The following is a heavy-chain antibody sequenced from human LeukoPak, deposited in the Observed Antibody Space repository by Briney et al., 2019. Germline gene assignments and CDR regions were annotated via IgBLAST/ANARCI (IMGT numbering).Heavy chain of an antibody. J-gene: IGHJ4*02. D-gene: IGHD6-19*01. V-gene: IGHV3-30*02. CDR3: ALNRGSGWYFHY. CDR2: IRYDGSNK. Sequence: GGSLRLSCAASGFTFSSYGMHWVRQAPGKGLEWVAFIRYDGSNKYYADSVKGRFTISRDNSKNTLYLQMNGLRAEDAAVYYCALNRGSGWYFHYWGQGTLVTVSS. CDR1: GFTFSSYG.